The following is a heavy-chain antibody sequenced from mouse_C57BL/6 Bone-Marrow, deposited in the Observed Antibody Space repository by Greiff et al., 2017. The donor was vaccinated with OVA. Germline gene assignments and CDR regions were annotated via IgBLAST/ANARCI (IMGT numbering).Heavy chain of an antibody. CDR3: ARWIYYGTYGRYFDV. Sequence: VKLQQPGTELVKPGASVKLSCKASGYTLTSYWMHWVKQRPGQGLEWIGNINPTNGGTNYNEKFKSKATRTVDKSSSTAYMQLSSLTSEDSAVYYCARWIYYGTYGRYFDVWGTGTTVTVSS. CDR2: INPTNGGT. J-gene: IGHJ1*03. V-gene: IGHV1-53*01. CDR1: GYTLTSYW. D-gene: IGHD2-1*01.